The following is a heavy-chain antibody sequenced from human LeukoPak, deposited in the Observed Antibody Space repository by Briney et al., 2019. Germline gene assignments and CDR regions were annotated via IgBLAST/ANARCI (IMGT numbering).Heavy chain of an antibody. CDR1: GFTFRSGW. Sequence: PGGPLRLPCVASGFTFRSGWISWFPRAPGKGLQGGANIRQNGNDKFYGDSVKGRFTISRDNAQNSLYLQMNSLRAEDTAVYYCTRDGDLYGSKTYYQGQGLGWNWFDPWGQGTLVTVSS. CDR2: IRQNGNDK. CDR3: TRDGDLYGSKTYYQGQGLGWNWFDP. V-gene: IGHV3-7*01. J-gene: IGHJ5*02. D-gene: IGHD3-10*01.